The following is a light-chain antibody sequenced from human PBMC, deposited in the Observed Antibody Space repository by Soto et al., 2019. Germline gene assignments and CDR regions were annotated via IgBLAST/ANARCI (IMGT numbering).Light chain of an antibody. CDR2: DVN. CDR1: SSDVGGYNY. J-gene: IGLJ2*01. CDR3: VAWDGSLSGAI. Sequence: QSALTQPRSVSGSPGQSVTISCTGTSSDVGGYNYVSWYQQHPGKAPKLMIYDVNKRPSGVPDRFSGSKSGNTASLTISGLRSEDEADYYCVAWDGSLSGAIFGGGTKLTVL. V-gene: IGLV2-11*01.